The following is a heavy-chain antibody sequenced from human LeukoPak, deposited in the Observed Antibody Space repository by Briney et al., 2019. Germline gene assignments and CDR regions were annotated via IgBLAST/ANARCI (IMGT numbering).Heavy chain of an antibody. Sequence: ETLSLTCAVYGGSFSGYYWSWIRQPPGKGLEWVSAISGSGGSTYYADSVKGRFTISRDNSKNTLYLQMNSLRAEDTAVYYCAKEWELQDWGQGTLVTVSS. CDR2: ISGSGGST. CDR3: AKEWELQD. V-gene: IGHV3-23*01. D-gene: IGHD1-26*01. CDR1: GGSFSGYY. J-gene: IGHJ4*02.